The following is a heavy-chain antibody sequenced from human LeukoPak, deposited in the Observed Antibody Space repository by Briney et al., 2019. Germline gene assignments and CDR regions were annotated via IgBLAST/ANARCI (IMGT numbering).Heavy chain of an antibody. CDR1: GLTFSKYW. J-gene: IGHJ4*02. CDR2: IKKDGSEK. D-gene: IGHD6-19*01. V-gene: IGHV3-7*01. Sequence: GGSLRLSCAASGLTFSKYWMSWVRQAPGKGLEWVANIKKDGSEKYYVDSVKGRFTISRDNAKNSLYLQMNSLRVEDTAVYYCATIAVADYWGQGTLVTVSS. CDR3: ATIAVADY.